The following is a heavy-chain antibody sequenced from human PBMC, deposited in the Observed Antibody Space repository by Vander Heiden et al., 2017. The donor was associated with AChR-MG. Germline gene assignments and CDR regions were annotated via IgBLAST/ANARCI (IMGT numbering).Heavy chain of an antibody. CDR2: IGASGNTL. D-gene: IGHD1-20*01. V-gene: IGHV3-48*02. CDR1: GFMISNFN. CDR3: AREITVFAAGSPRRFFDH. J-gene: IGHJ4*02. Sequence: EVQMVESGGALVQPGGSLKLSCAASGFMISNFNMNWVRQAPGKGLEWISHIGASGNTLHYADSVKGRSTISRDSAKNSMYLQMDNLRHEDTAIYYCAREITVFAAGSPRRFFDHWGLGTLVTVSS.